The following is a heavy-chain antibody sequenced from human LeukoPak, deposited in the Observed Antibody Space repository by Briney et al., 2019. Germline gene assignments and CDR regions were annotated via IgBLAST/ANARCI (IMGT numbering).Heavy chain of an antibody. CDR3: AKERGNGVRGAFDI. D-gene: IGHD4-17*01. CDR2: ISGSGGST. CDR1: GFTFSSYA. V-gene: IGHV3-23*01. J-gene: IGHJ3*02. Sequence: GGSLRLSCAASGFTFSSYAMNWVRQAPGKGLEWVSVISGSGGSTYYADSVKGRFTMSRDNPKNTLYLQMNSLRAEDTAVYYCAKERGNGVRGAFDIWGQGTVVTVSS.